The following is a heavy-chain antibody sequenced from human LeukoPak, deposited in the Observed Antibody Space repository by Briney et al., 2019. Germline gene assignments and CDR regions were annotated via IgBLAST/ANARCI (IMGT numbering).Heavy chain of an antibody. D-gene: IGHD2-15*01. J-gene: IGHJ6*03. V-gene: IGHV3-30*04. Sequence: GGSLRLSCAGSGFIFNNYAMHWVRQAPGRGLEWVAVISYDGSKKYYADSVKGRFTISRDNSKNTLYLQMNSLRAEDTAIYYCAKNGDRGAYCTGGTCYPYFYYYMDVWGKGTTVTI. CDR3: AKNGDRGAYCTGGTCYPYFYYYMDV. CDR2: ISYDGSKK. CDR1: GFIFNNYA.